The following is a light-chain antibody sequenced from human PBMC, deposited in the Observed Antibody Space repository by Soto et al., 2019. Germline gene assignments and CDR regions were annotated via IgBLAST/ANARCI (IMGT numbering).Light chain of an antibody. J-gene: IGKJ3*01. CDR1: QSLLNSNGNNY. V-gene: IGKV2-28*01. CDR3: MQGLQNPFT. CDR2: SGS. Sequence: DIVMTQSPLSLPVTPGEPASISCRSSQSLLNSNGNNYLDWYLQKPGQSPQLLIYSGSNRASGVSDRFSGSGSGTDFTLKISRVEAEDVGVYYFMQGLQNPFTFVPGTKVDIK.